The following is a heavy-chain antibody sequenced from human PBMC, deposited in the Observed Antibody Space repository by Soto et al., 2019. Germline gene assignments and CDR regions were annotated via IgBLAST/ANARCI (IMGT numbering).Heavy chain of an antibody. V-gene: IGHV3-11*03. CDR3: ARHQNWVLGY. CDR1: EFTFTDYY. Sequence: PGGSLRLSCAASEFTFTDYYMSWIRQAPGKGLEWVSYISTNGAYTNYADSVKGRFTISRDNAKNSLYLQMNNLRAEDTAVYYCARHQNWVLGYWGQGTLVSVSS. D-gene: IGHD7-27*01. CDR2: ISTNGAYT. J-gene: IGHJ4*02.